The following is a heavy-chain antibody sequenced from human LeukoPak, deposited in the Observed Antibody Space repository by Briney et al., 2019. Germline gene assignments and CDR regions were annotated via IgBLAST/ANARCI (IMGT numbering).Heavy chain of an antibody. CDR2: ISYDGSNK. V-gene: IGHV3-30-3*01. J-gene: IGHJ4*02. Sequence: PGGSLRLSCAASGFTVSSNYMSWVRQAPGKGLEWVAVISYDGSNKYYADSVKGRFTISRDNSKNTLYLQMNSLRAEDTAVYYCARDRSGWYDFDYWGQGTLVTVSS. D-gene: IGHD6-19*01. CDR1: GFTVSSNY. CDR3: ARDRSGWYDFDY.